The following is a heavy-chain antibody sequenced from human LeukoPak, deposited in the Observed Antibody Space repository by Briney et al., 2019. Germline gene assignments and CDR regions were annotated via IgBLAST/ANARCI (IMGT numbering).Heavy chain of an antibody. V-gene: IGHV3-23*01. D-gene: IGHD3-22*01. CDR1: GFTFSTYS. CDR3: ASPSHYYDSRGYGVDY. Sequence: GGSLRLSCTASGFTFSTYSMSWVRQAPGKGLEWVSSISGGGDSTHYADSVKGRFTIARDNSRDTLFLQMNSLRAEDTAVYYCASPSHYYDSRGYGVDYWGQGTLVTVSS. J-gene: IGHJ4*02. CDR2: ISGGGDST.